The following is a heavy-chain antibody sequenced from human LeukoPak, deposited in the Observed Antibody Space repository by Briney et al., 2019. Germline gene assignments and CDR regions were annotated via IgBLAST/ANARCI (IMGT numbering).Heavy chain of an antibody. J-gene: IGHJ6*03. V-gene: IGHV1-69*13. D-gene: IGHD2-15*01. CDR1: GGTFISYA. CDR2: IIPIFGTA. Sequence: ASVKVSYKASGGTFISYAISWVRQAPEQGLEWMGGIIPIFGTANYAQKFQGRVTITADESTSTAYMELSSLRSEDTAVYYCAGGIVVVVAATRDYYYYMDVWGKGTTVTISS. CDR3: AGGIVVVVAATRDYYYYMDV.